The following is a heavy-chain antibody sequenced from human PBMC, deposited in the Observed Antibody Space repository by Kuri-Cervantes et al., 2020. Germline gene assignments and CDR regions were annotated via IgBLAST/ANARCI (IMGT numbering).Heavy chain of an antibody. CDR3: TTDQITYYDFTRYFDY. V-gene: IGHV3-49*04. J-gene: IGHJ4*02. CDR2: IRSKAYGGTT. CDR1: GFTFSNAW. D-gene: IGHD3-3*01. Sequence: GESLKISCAASGFTFSNAWMSWVRQAPGKGLEWVGFIRSKAYGGTTEYAASVKGRFTISRDDSKSIAYLQMNGLKTEDTAVYYCTTDQITYYDFTRYFDYWGQGTLVTVSS.